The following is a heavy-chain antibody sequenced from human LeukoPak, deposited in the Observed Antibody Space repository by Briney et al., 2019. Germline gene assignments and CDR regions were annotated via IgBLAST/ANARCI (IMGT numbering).Heavy chain of an antibody. V-gene: IGHV3-7*03. CDR3: ARKINYFDF. D-gene: IGHD3-16*01. Sequence: GGSLRLSCAASGFTFSSYWMRWVRQAPGKGLEWVANIKQDGSEIYYADSVKGRFTISRDNAKNSLYLQLNSLRAEDTAVYYCARKINYFDFWGQGTLVTVSS. CDR1: GFTFSSYW. J-gene: IGHJ4*02. CDR2: IKQDGSEI.